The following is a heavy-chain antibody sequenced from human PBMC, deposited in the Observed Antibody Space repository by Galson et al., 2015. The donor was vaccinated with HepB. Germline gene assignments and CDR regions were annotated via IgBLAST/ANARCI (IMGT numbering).Heavy chain of an antibody. Sequence: SVKVSCKASGYTFTGYYMHWVRQAPGQGLEWMGWINPNSGGTNYAQKFQGWVTMTRDTSISAAYMELSRLRSDDTAVYYCARDRSRYCSSTSCRPYYMDVWGKGTTVTVSS. D-gene: IGHD2-2*01. J-gene: IGHJ6*03. CDR3: ARDRSRYCSSTSCRPYYMDV. V-gene: IGHV1-2*04. CDR1: GYTFTGYY. CDR2: INPNSGGT.